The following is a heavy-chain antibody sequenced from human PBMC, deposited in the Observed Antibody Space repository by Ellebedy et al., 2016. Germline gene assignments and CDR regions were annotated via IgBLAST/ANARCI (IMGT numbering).Heavy chain of an antibody. V-gene: IGHV4-34*01. CDR1: GGSFSGYY. CDR3: ARGVAPVGYDY. CDR2: INHSGST. J-gene: IGHJ4*02. Sequence: SETLSLTXAVYGGSFSGYYWSWIRQPPGKGLEWIGEINHSGSTNYNPSLKSRVTISVDTSKNQFSLKLSSVTAADTAVYYCARGVAPVGYDYWGQGTLVTVSS. D-gene: IGHD3-22*01.